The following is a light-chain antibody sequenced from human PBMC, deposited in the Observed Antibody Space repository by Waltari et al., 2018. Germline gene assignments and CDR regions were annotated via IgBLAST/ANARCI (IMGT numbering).Light chain of an antibody. Sequence: DIQMTQSPSYVSASVVDRVTITCRASQDISNWLAWYQQRPGEAPKILIYAASILQSGVPSRFSGSGSGSEFTLTITSLQPDDFGSYHCQQVNSYPFTFGQGTKWEI. CDR1: QDISNW. CDR2: AAS. CDR3: QQVNSYPFT. V-gene: IGKV1D-12*01. J-gene: IGKJ2*01.